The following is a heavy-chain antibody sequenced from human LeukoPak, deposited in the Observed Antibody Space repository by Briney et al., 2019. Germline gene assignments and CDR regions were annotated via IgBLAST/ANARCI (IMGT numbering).Heavy chain of an antibody. CDR1: GFTFSSYW. D-gene: IGHD3-10*01. CDR2: ISYDGSNK. V-gene: IGHV3-30*03. Sequence: GGSLRLSCAASGFTFSSYWMHWVRQAPGKGLEWVAVISYDGSNKYYADSVKGRFTISRDNSKNTLYLQMNSLRAEDTAVYYCATGGYYGSGSFNWFDPWGQGTLVTVSS. J-gene: IGHJ5*02. CDR3: ATGGYYGSGSFNWFDP.